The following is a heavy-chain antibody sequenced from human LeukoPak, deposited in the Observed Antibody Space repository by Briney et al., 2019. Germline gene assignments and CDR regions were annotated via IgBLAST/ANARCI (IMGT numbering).Heavy chain of an antibody. D-gene: IGHD3-10*01. J-gene: IGHJ4*02. CDR1: GFTFSSYW. CDR2: INSDGSST. Sequence: GGSLRLSCAASGFTFSSYWIHWVRQAPGKGLVWVSRINSDGSSTSYADSVKGRFTISRDNAKNTLYLQMNSLRAEDTAVYYCASDYGSGSYYDYWGQGTLVTVSS. V-gene: IGHV3-74*01. CDR3: ASDYGSGSYYDY.